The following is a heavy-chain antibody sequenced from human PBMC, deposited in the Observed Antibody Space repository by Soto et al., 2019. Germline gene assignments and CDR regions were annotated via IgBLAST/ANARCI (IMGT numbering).Heavy chain of an antibody. CDR2: ISSSSSTI. V-gene: IGHV3-48*01. Sequence: PGGSLILSCAASGFPFSSYIMNWVSQAPGKGLEWVSYISSSSSTIYYADSVKGRFTISRDNAKNSLYLQMNSLRAEDTAVYYCARDLNYGLFDYWGQGALVTVSS. CDR1: GFPFSSYI. J-gene: IGHJ4*02. CDR3: ARDLNYGLFDY. D-gene: IGHD4-17*01.